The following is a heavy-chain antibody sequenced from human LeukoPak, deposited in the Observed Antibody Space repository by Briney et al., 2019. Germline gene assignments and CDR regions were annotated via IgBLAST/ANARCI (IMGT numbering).Heavy chain of an antibody. D-gene: IGHD3-9*01. CDR3: ARDLGYFDWSEGVFDY. Sequence: PGGSLRLSCAASGFTFSSYAMSWVRQAPGKGLEWVSAISGSGGSTYYADSVKGRFTISRDNSKNTLYLQMNSLRAEDTAVYYCARDLGYFDWSEGVFDYWGQGTLVTVSS. V-gene: IGHV3-23*01. J-gene: IGHJ4*02. CDR2: ISGSGGST. CDR1: GFTFSSYA.